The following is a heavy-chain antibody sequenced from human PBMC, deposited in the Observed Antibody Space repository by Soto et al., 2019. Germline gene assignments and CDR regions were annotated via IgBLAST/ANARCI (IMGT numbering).Heavy chain of an antibody. Sequence: SVKVSCKASGGTFSSYAISWVRQAPGQGLEWMGGIIPIFGTANYAQKFQGRVTITADESTSTAYMELSSLRSEDTAVYYCARDRDTMFGVVPYYYYYGMDVWGQGTTVTVSS. CDR2: IIPIFGTA. CDR1: GGTFSSYA. CDR3: ARDRDTMFGVVPYYYYYGMDV. D-gene: IGHD3-3*01. V-gene: IGHV1-69*13. J-gene: IGHJ6*02.